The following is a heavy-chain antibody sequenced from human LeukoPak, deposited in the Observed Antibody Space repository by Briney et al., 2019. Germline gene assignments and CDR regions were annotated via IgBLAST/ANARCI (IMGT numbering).Heavy chain of an antibody. D-gene: IGHD2-2*01. CDR3: ARADRYCSSTSCYLLAFDY. CDR2: ISSSSSYI. V-gene: IGHV3-21*01. Sequence: GGSLRLSCAASGFTFSSYSMNWVRQAPGKGLEWVSSISSSSSYIYYADSVKGRFTISRDNAKNSLYLQMNSLRAEDMAVYYCARADRYCSSTSCYLLAFDYWGQGTLVTVSS. CDR1: GFTFSSYS. J-gene: IGHJ4*02.